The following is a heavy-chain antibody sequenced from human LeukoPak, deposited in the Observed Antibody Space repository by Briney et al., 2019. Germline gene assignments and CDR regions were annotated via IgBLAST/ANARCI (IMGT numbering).Heavy chain of an antibody. CDR1: GFTFSSYD. CDR3: ARGRYSSSSGRYFDL. J-gene: IGHJ2*01. CDR2: IGTAGDT. V-gene: IGHV3-13*01. D-gene: IGHD6-6*01. Sequence: GGSLRLSCAASGFTFSSYDMHWVRQATGKGLEWVSAIGTAGDTYYPGSVKGRFTISRENAKNSLYLQMDSLRAGDTAVYYCARGRYSSSSGRYFDLWGRGTLVTVSS.